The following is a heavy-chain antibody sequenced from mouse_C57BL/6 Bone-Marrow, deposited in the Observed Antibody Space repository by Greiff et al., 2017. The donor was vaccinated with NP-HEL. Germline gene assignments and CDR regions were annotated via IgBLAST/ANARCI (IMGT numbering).Heavy chain of an antibody. CDR3: AVDPPLHYYDYPHWYFDF. CDR1: GFTFSDFY. Sequence: EVKLVESGGGLVQSGRSLRLSCATSGFTFSDFYMERVRQAPGKGLEWIAASRNKANDYTTEYSASVKGRFIVSRDTSPSILYLQMNALRAEDTAISYCAVDPPLHYYDYPHWYFDFCCTGTTVTVSS. CDR2: SRNKANDYTT. D-gene: IGHD2-4*01. J-gene: IGHJ1*03. V-gene: IGHV7-1*01.